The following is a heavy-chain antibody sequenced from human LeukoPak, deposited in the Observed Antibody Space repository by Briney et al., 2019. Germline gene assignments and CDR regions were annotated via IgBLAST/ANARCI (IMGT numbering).Heavy chain of an antibody. CDR1: GFTFSSYA. CDR3: AKDQQVLRYFDWSMGDYFDY. Sequence: GASLRLSCAASGFTFSSYAMSWVRQAPGKGLEWVSDISGSGGSTYYADPVKGRFTISRANSKNTLYLQMNSLRAEDTAVYYCAKDQQVLRYFDWSMGDYFDYWGQGTLVTVSS. J-gene: IGHJ4*02. V-gene: IGHV3-23*01. CDR2: ISGSGGST. D-gene: IGHD3-9*01.